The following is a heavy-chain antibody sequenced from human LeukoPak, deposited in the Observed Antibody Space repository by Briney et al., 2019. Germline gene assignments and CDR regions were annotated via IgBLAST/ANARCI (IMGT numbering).Heavy chain of an antibody. CDR3: AREEPRDDWNYRSSRFDP. D-gene: IGHD1-7*01. CDR1: GDSVSSNSAA. V-gene: IGHV6-1*01. CDR2: TYYRSKWYN. J-gene: IGHJ5*02. Sequence: SQTLSLTCAISGDSVSSNSAAWNWIRQSPSRGLEWLGRTYYRSKWYNDYAVSVKSRITINPDTSKNQFSLKLSSVTAADTAVYYCAREEPRDDWNYRSSRFDPWGQGALVTVSS.